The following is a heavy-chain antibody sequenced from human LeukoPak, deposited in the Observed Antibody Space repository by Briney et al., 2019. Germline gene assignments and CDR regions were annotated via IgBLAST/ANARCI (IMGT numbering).Heavy chain of an antibody. V-gene: IGHV4-38-2*01. Sequence: SETLSLTCSVSGYSISSGYYWGWIRQPPGKGLEWIGTIYHSGTTYYNPSLKSRVTISVDTSKNQFSLRLSSVTAADTALYYCARIRYFGLGGPPGAFDIWGQGTMVTVSS. J-gene: IGHJ3*02. CDR1: GYSISSGYY. D-gene: IGHD3-9*01. CDR2: IYHSGTT. CDR3: ARIRYFGLGGPPGAFDI.